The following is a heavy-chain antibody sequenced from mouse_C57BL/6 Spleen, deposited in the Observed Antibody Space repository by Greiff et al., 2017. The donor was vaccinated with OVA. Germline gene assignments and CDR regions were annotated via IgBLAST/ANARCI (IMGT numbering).Heavy chain of an antibody. CDR2: IYPGSGST. Sequence: QVQLKQSGAELVKPGASVKMSCKASGYTFTSYWITWVKQRPGQGLEWIGDIYPGSGSTNYNEKFKSKATLTVDTSSSTAYMQLSSLTSEDSAVYYCATRGITTALDYWGQGTTLTVSS. V-gene: IGHV1-55*01. CDR1: GYTFTSYW. J-gene: IGHJ2*01. CDR3: ATRGITTALDY. D-gene: IGHD1-2*01.